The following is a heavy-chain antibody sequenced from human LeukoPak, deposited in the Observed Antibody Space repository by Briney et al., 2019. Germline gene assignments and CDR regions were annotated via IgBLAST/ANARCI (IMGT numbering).Heavy chain of an antibody. CDR3: ARDVGGRETTWPLGYNWFDP. Sequence: ASVKVSCKASGYTYTSYGISWVRQAPGQGLEWVGWISAYNGNTNYAQKLQGRVTMTTDASTSTAYMELRSLRSDDTAVYYCARDVGGRETTWPLGYNWFDPWGQGTLVTVSS. D-gene: IGHD1-26*01. J-gene: IGHJ5*02. CDR1: GYTYTSYG. V-gene: IGHV1-18*04. CDR2: ISAYNGNT.